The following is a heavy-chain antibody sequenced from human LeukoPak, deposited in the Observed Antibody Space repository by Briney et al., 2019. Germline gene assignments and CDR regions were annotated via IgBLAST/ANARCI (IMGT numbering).Heavy chain of an antibody. CDR3: AINPLRATGY. D-gene: IGHD1-26*01. Sequence: PGGSLRLSCAVSGFTFSSYSMYWVRQVPGKGLVWVSRINSDGSNTNYADSVKGRFTISRDNAKNTLYLQMNSLRVEDTAVYYCAINPLRATGYWGQGTLVTVSS. J-gene: IGHJ4*02. V-gene: IGHV3-74*01. CDR2: INSDGSNT. CDR1: GFTFSSYS.